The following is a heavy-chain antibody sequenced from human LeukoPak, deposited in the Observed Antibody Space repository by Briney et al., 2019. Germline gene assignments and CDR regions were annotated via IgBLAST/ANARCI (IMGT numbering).Heavy chain of an antibody. Sequence: GGSLRLSCAASGFTFSSYSMNWVRQAPGKGLEWVSYISSSSTIYYADSVKGRFTISRDNAKNSLYLQMNSLRAEDTAVYYCARTRYCSSTSCSRREYYYFDYWGQGTLVTVSS. D-gene: IGHD2-2*01. V-gene: IGHV3-48*04. CDR1: GFTFSSYS. J-gene: IGHJ4*02. CDR2: ISSSSTI. CDR3: ARTRYCSSTSCSRREYYYFDY.